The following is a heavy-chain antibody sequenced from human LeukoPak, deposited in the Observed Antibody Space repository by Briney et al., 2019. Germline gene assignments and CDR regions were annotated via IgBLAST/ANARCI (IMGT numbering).Heavy chain of an antibody. Sequence: PSETLSLTCIVSGGSISTSDNYWGWIRQPPGKGLEWIGSMHNTMSTYYNPSLKSRVTMSIDRSTNKFSLKLSSVTVADTAVYYCASSLYDNGGYYYSDCWGQGTLVTVSS. J-gene: IGHJ4*02. CDR1: GGSISTSDNY. D-gene: IGHD3-22*01. V-gene: IGHV4-39*07. CDR2: MHNTMST. CDR3: ASSLYDNGGYYYSDC.